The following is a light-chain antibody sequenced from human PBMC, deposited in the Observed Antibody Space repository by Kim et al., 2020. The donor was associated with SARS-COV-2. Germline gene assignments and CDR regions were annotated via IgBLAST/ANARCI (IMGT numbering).Light chain of an antibody. CDR2: GAS. J-gene: IGKJ4*01. V-gene: IGKV3D-15*01. CDR1: QSVTSN. CDR3: QQYHDWPPLT. Sequence: PGESATLSCRARQSVTSNVAWYQHKPGQAPRLHIYGASTRATGIPAKFSGSGSGTEFTLTISSLQSEDFAVYYCQQYHDWPPLTFGGGTKVDIK.